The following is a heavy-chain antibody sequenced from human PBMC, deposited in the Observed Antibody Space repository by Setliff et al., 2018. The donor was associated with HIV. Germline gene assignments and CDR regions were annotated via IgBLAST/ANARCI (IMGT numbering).Heavy chain of an antibody. CDR2: ISWNSGNI. D-gene: IGHD4-17*01. J-gene: IGHJ6*03. V-gene: IGHV3-9*03. Sequence: PGGSLRLSCAASGFTFDYYGMSWVRQAPGKGPEWVSGISWNSGNIGYADSVKGRFTISRDNAKNSLYLQMNSLRAEDMALYYCAKDFTVTTQHYFYYMDVWGKGTTVTV. CDR3: AKDFTVTTQHYFYYMDV. CDR1: GFTFDYYG.